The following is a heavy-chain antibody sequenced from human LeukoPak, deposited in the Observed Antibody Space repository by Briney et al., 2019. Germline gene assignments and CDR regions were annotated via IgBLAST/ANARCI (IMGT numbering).Heavy chain of an antibody. CDR2: ISPSGGT. CDR1: GYTFTSNY. CDR3: ARDAPSTFIAAAGISFDP. J-gene: IGHJ5*02. V-gene: IGHV1-2*02. Sequence: ASVKVSCKAFGYTFTSNYMHWVRQAPGQGPEWMGVISPSGGTNYAQKFQGRVTMTRDTSISTAYMELSRLRSDDTAVYYCARDAPSTFIAAAGISFDPWGQGTLVTVSS. D-gene: IGHD6-13*01.